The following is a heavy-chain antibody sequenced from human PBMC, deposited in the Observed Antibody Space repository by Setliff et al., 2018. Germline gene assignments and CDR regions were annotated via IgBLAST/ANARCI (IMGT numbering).Heavy chain of an antibody. CDR1: GYTFTSYY. CDR3: ARDLPLYYYDSSGQRGRAFDI. J-gene: IGHJ3*02. V-gene: IGHV1-46*01. D-gene: IGHD3-22*01. Sequence: ASVEGPCKASGYTFTSYYMHWVRQAPGQGLEWMGIINPSGGSTSYAQKFQGRVTMTRDTSTSTVYMELSSLRSEDTAVYYCARDLPLYYYDSSGQRGRAFDIWGQGTMVTVSS. CDR2: INPSGGST.